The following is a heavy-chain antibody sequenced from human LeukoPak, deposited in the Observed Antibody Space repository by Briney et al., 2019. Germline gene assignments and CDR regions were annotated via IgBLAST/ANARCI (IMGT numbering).Heavy chain of an antibody. CDR1: GGSISSYY. J-gene: IGHJ6*03. D-gene: IGHD4-11*01. Sequence: SETLSLTCTVSGGSISSYYWSWIRQPPGKGLEWIGYIYYSGSTNYNPSLKSRVTISVDTSKNQFSLKLSSVTAADTAVYYCARGALATVTTSWYYYYYYMDVWGKGTTVTVSS. CDR2: IYYSGST. CDR3: ARGALATVTTSWYYYYYYMDV. V-gene: IGHV4-59*12.